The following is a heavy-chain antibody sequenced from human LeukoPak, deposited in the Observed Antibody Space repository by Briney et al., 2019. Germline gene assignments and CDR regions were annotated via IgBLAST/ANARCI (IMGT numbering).Heavy chain of an antibody. D-gene: IGHD3-10*01. Sequence: PSETLSLTCAVYGGSFSGYYWSWICQPPGKGLEWIGEINHSGSTNYNQSLKSRVTISVDTSKNQFSLKLSSVTAADTAVYYCARPNGVLLWFGELSDAFDIWGQGTMVTVSS. J-gene: IGHJ3*02. CDR2: INHSGST. V-gene: IGHV4-34*01. CDR3: ARPNGVLLWFGELSDAFDI. CDR1: GGSFSGYY.